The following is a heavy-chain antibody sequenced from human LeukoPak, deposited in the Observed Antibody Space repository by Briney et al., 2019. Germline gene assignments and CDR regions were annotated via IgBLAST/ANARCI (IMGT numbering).Heavy chain of an antibody. CDR2: MNPNSGNT. J-gene: IGHJ6*03. V-gene: IGHV1-8*03. D-gene: IGHD2/OR15-2a*01. CDR3: ARSSRYAVRYYYMDV. Sequence: ASVKVSCKASGYTFTSYDINWVRQATGQGLEWMGWMNPNSGNTGYAQKFQGRVTITRNTSIITAYMELSSLRSEDTAVYYCARSSRYAVRYYYMDVWGKGTTVTVSS. CDR1: GYTFTSYD.